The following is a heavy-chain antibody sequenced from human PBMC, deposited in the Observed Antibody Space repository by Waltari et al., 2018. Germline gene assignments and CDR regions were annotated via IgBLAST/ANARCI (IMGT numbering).Heavy chain of an antibody. J-gene: IGHJ6*02. CDR2: ISGSGGST. V-gene: IGHV3-23*01. Sequence: EVQLLESGGGLVQPGGSLRLSCAASGFTFSSYALRWVRQATGKGLEWVPAISGSGGSTYYADSVMCRCTFSRDNSKNTLYLQMNSLLAEDTAVYYCAKEIYGSGLPGYYGMDVWGQGTTVTVSS. D-gene: IGHD3-10*01. CDR3: AKEIYGSGLPGYYGMDV. CDR1: GFTFSSYA.